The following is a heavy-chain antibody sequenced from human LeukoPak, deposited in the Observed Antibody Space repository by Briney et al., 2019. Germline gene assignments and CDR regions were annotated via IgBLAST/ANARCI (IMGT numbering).Heavy chain of an antibody. Sequence: GGSLRLSCAASGFPFNYYGMNWVRQAPGKGLEWVSAISSSGSYIYYADSVKGRFTISRDNAKTSLYLQMNSLRAEDTAVYYCAREPQGGWSAAFDIWGQGTMVTVSS. CDR2: ISSSGSYI. CDR3: AREPQGGWSAAFDI. J-gene: IGHJ3*02. CDR1: GFPFNYYG. D-gene: IGHD3-3*01. V-gene: IGHV3-21*01.